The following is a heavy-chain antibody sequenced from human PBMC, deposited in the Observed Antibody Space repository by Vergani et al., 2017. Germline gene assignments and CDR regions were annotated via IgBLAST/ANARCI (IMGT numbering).Heavy chain of an antibody. Sequence: AQLVESGGGVVQPGGSLRLSCEASGFTLSNYGMHWVRQAPGKGLQWVTFIRNGVRVTYYADSVKGRFTISRDDSKNMLYLQMNSLRTEDTAVYYCAKICXDISCYIDEAFDFWGQGTLVSVSS. V-gene: IGHV3-30*02. CDR3: AKICXDISCYIDEAFDF. D-gene: IGHD2-2*02. CDR1: GFTLSNYG. CDR2: IRNGVRVT. J-gene: IGHJ3*01.